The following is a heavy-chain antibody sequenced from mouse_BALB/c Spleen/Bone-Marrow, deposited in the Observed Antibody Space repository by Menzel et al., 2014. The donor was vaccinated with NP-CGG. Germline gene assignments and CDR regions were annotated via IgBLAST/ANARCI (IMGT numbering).Heavy chain of an antibody. CDR3: ARLNYYGNLFV. CDR2: INPESSTI. V-gene: IGHV4-1*02. J-gene: IGHJ1*01. CDR1: GFDFSRYW. Sequence: EVMLVESGGGLVQPGGSLKLSCAASGFDFSRYWMSWVRQAPGKGLEWIGEINPESSTINYTPSLKDKFIISRDNAKNTLYLQMSKVRSEDTALFYCARLNYYGNLFVWGAGTTVTVSS. D-gene: IGHD1-1*01.